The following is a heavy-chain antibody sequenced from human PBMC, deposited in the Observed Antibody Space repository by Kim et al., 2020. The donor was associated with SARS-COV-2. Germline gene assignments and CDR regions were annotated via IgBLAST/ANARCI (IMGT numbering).Heavy chain of an antibody. Sequence: GGSLRLSCAASGFTVSSNYMSWVRQAPGKGLEWVSVIYSGGSTYYADSVKGRFTISRHNSKNTLYLQMNSLRAEDTAVYYCARWMATIPNDAFDIWGQGTMVTVSS. D-gene: IGHD5-12*01. J-gene: IGHJ3*02. CDR1: GFTVSSNY. V-gene: IGHV3-53*04. CDR2: IYSGGST. CDR3: ARWMATIPNDAFDI.